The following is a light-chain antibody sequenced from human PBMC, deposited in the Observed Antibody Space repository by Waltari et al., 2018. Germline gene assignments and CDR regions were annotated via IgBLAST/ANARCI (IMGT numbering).Light chain of an antibody. CDR2: DAS. Sequence: ELVLTQSPATLSLSLGERATLSCRASQSVSSYLAWYQQKPGQAPRPLIYDASNRATGIPARFSGSGSGTDFTLTISSLEPEDFAVYYCQQRSNWPPETFGQGTRLEIK. CDR1: QSVSSY. CDR3: QQRSNWPPET. J-gene: IGKJ5*01. V-gene: IGKV3-11*01.